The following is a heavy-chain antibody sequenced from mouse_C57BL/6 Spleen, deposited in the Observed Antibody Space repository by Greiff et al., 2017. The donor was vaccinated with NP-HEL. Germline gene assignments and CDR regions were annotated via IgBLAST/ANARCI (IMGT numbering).Heavy chain of an antibody. CDR1: GYTFPSYW. CDR2: IDPSDSYT. Sequence: VQLQQSGAELVMPGASVKLSCKASGYTFPSYWMHWVKQRPGQGLEWIGEIDPSDSYTNYNQKFKGKSTLTVDKSSSTAYMQLSSLTSEDSAVYYCARGYGYDHANFDYWGQGTTLTVSS. D-gene: IGHD2-4*01. J-gene: IGHJ2*01. V-gene: IGHV1-69*01. CDR3: ARGYGYDHANFDY.